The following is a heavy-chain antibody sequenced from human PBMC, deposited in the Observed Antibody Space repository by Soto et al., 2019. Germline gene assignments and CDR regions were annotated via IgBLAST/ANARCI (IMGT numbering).Heavy chain of an antibody. V-gene: IGHV3-23*01. J-gene: IGHJ5*02. CDR1: GFPVSNFA. Sequence: GGSLRLSCAVSGFPVSNFAMSWVRQAPGKGLKWVSGLTSTDGATYYADSVRGRFTISRDNSENTLYLQMSSLRAEDTALYYCAKGADSSGYPWGQGTLVTVSS. CDR3: AKGADSSGYP. CDR2: LTSTDGAT. D-gene: IGHD3-22*01.